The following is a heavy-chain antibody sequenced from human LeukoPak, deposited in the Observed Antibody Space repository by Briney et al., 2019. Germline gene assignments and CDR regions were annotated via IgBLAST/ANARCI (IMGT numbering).Heavy chain of an antibody. CDR2: INHNGNVN. J-gene: IGHJ4*02. CDR3: ARERIHRQIDY. V-gene: IGHV3-7*01. CDR1: GFTFSSYW. Sequence: GGSLRLSCAASGFTFSSYWMNWAHQAPGKGLEWVASINHNGNVNYYVDSVKGRFTISRDNAKDSLYLQMNSLRAEDTAVYYCARERIHRQIDYWGQGTLVTVSS.